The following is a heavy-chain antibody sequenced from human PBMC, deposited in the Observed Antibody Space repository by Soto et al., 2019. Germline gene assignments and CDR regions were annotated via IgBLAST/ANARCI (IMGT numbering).Heavy chain of an antibody. J-gene: IGHJ6*02. V-gene: IGHV1-18*01. CDR2: ISAYNGNT. D-gene: IGHD6-19*01. Sequence: QVQLVQSGAEVKKPGASVKVSCKASGYTFTSYGISWMRQAPGQGLEWMGWISAYNGNTNYAQKLQGRVTMTTDTSTSTAYMELRSLRSDDTAVYYCARERLAHYYYYYGMDVWGQGTTVTVSS. CDR1: GYTFTSYG. CDR3: ARERLAHYYYYYGMDV.